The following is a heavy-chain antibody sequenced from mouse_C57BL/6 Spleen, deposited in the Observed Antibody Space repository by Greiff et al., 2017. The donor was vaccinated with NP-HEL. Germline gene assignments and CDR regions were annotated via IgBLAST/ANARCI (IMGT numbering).Heavy chain of an antibody. D-gene: IGHD1-1*01. CDR2: INPNNGGT. CDR3: ARRYYGSIYAMDY. CDR1: GYTFTDYN. V-gene: IGHV1-22*01. J-gene: IGHJ4*01. Sequence: EVQGVESGPELVKPGASVKMSCKASGYTFTDYNMHWVKQSHGKSLEWIGYINPNNGGTSYNQKFKGKATLTVNKSSSTAYMELRSLTSEDSAVYYCARRYYGSIYAMDYWGQGTSVTVSS.